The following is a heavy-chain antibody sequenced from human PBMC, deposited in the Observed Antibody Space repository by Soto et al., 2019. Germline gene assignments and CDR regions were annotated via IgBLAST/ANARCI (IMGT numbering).Heavy chain of an antibody. Sequence: LTCAISGDSFSSNSAAWNWIRQSPSRGLEWLGRTSYRTKWYNDYAVSVKTRITINPDTSKNQFSLQLNSVTPEYSAVYYGARDSSTYDGLDVWGQGTTVTVSS. CDR3: ARDSSTYDGLDV. V-gene: IGHV6-1*01. CDR1: GDSFSSNSAA. J-gene: IGHJ6*02. D-gene: IGHD2-2*01. CDR2: TSYRTKWYN.